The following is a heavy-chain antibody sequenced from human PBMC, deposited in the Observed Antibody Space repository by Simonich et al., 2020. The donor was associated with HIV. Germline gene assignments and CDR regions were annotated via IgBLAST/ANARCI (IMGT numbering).Heavy chain of an antibody. CDR3: ARGFYQRLYYFDY. D-gene: IGHD2-2*01. CDR1: GGSFSGYY. V-gene: IGHV4-34*01. J-gene: IGHJ4*02. CDR2: INHRGST. Sequence: QVQLQQWGAGLLKPSETLSLTCAVYGGSFSGYYWSWIRQPPGEGLEWIGEINHRGSTNYNPSLKSRVTISVDTSKNQFSLKLSSVTAADTAVYYCARGFYQRLYYFDYWGQGTLVTVSS.